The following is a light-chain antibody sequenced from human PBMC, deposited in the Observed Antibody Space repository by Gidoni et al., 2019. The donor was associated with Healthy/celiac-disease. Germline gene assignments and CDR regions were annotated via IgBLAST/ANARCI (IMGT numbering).Light chain of an antibody. CDR2: DAS. CDR1: QRVSSY. V-gene: IGKV3-11*01. CDR3: QQRSNWPSYT. Sequence: EIVLTPSPATLSLSPGERATLSCRASQRVSSYLAWYQQKPGQAPRLLIYDASNRATGIPARFSGSGSGTDFTLTISSLEPEDFAVYYCQQRSNWPSYTFGQGTKLEIK. J-gene: IGKJ2*01.